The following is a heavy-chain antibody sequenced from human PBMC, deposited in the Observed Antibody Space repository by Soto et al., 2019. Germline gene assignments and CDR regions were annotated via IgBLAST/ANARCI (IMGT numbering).Heavy chain of an antibody. CDR2: IYYSGSA. D-gene: IGHD7-27*01. Sequence: PSETLSLTCSVSGASIIRGAYYFICMRQHPWKGLEWIGNIYYSGSAYYNPSLKSRVAISVDTSQNQFSLRLSSVTAADTAVYYCARGVLANWGPENWFDPWGQGTLVTVSS. CDR3: ARGVLANWGPENWFDP. J-gene: IGHJ5*02. CDR1: GASIIRGAYY. V-gene: IGHV4-31*03.